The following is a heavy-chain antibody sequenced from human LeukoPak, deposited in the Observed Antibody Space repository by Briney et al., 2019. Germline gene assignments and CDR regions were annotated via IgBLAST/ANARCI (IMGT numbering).Heavy chain of an antibody. CDR2: ISGSGGST. Sequence: GGSLRLSCAASGFTFSSYAMSWVRQAPGKGLEWVSAISGSGGSTYYADSVKGRFTISRDNSKNTLCLQMNSLRAEDTAVYYCAKGRRSGSYYVLFDYWGQGTLVTVSS. J-gene: IGHJ4*02. CDR3: AKGRRSGSYYVLFDY. V-gene: IGHV3-23*01. D-gene: IGHD1-26*01. CDR1: GFTFSSYA.